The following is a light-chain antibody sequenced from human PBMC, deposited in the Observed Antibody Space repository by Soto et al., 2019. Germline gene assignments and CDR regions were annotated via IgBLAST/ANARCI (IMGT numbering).Light chain of an antibody. J-gene: IGKJ3*01. CDR3: LQHNSYPLT. CDR2: LAS. V-gene: IGKV1-17*01. Sequence: DVQMTQSPSSLSASVGDRVTITCRASQGISNDLGWYQQRPGKAPKRLIYLASSLQSGVPSRFGGSGSGTEFTLTISSLQPEDFATYYCLQHNSYPLTFGTGTKVDIK. CDR1: QGISND.